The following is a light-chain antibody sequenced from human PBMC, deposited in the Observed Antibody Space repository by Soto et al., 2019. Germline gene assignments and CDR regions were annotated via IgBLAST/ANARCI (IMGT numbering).Light chain of an antibody. J-gene: IGKJ2*01. V-gene: IGKV3-15*01. Sequence: EIVMTQSPASLSVSPGERATLSCRASQTVGGNLAWYQQKPGQAPRLLIYSVSTRATGIPARFSGSGSGTDFTLTISSLQSEDFAVYYCQQYYNWPPYTFGQGTKLEIK. CDR1: QTVGGN. CDR3: QQYYNWPPYT. CDR2: SVS.